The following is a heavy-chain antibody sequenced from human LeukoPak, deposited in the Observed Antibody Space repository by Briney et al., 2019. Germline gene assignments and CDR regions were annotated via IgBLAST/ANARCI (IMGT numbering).Heavy chain of an antibody. D-gene: IGHD6-19*01. J-gene: IGHJ4*02. CDR2: LIPILGIA. CDR1: GGTFSSYA. CDR3: ARGFGYSSGWYDPPGNY. Sequence: GASVKVSCKASGGTFSSYAISWVRQAPGQGLERMGRLIPILGIANYAQKFQGRVTITADKSTSTAYMELSSLRSEDTAVYYCARGFGYSSGWYDPPGNYWGQGTLVTVSS. V-gene: IGHV1-69*04.